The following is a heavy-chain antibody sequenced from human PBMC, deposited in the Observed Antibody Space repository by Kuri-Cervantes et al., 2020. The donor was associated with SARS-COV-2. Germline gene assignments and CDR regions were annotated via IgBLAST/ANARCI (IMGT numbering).Heavy chain of an antibody. CDR3: ARTQGVAARRGDHNWFDP. V-gene: IGHV4-39*01. CDR2: IYYNAVT. Sequence: SETLSPTCSVSGGSIRSGAYYCHWIRHRPGKGLEWIGNIYYNAVTYYNPSLKGRVTISVDTSKNQFSLKLSSVPAADTAVYYCARTQGVAARRGDHNWFDPWGQGTLVTVSS. J-gene: IGHJ5*02. D-gene: IGHD6-6*01. CDR1: GGSIRSGAYY.